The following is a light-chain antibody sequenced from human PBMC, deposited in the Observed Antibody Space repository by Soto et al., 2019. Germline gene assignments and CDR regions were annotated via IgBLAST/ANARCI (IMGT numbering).Light chain of an antibody. J-gene: IGKJ1*01. CDR2: GVS. Sequence: EIVMTQSPATLSVSPGERATLSCRASQSVSSNLAWYQQKPGQAPRLLIYGVSTRATGIPARFSGSGSGTEFNLTISSLQSGDFAIYYCQHYNNWPPWTFGQGTKVEIK. CDR3: QHYNNWPPWT. V-gene: IGKV3-15*01. CDR1: QSVSSN.